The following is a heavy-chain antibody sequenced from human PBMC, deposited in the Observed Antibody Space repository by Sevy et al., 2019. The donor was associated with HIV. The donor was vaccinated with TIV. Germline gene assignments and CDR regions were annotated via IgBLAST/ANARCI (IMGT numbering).Heavy chain of an antibody. Sequence: GGSLRLSCAASGFTFSNAWMSWVRQAPGKGLEWVGRIKSKTDGGTTDYAAPVKGRFTISRDDSKNTLNLQMNSLKTEDTAVYYGTTQIQLWLRGYYYYDGMDVWGQGTTVTVSS. CDR3: TTQIQLWLRGYYYYDGMDV. CDR2: IKSKTDGGTT. D-gene: IGHD5-18*01. J-gene: IGHJ6*02. V-gene: IGHV3-15*01. CDR1: GFTFSNAW.